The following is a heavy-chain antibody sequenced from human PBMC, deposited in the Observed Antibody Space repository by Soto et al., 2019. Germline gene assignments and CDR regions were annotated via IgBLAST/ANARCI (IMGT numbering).Heavy chain of an antibody. CDR1: GYSISSGYS. V-gene: IGHV4-38-2*01. Sequence: SETLSLTCAVSGYSISSGYSWGWIRQPPGKGLEWIGGIHQSGSTYYNPSLKSRVTISVDTSKNQFSLKLSSVTAADTAVYYCPRRKTTTWYVGYWGQGALVTVSS. J-gene: IGHJ4*02. D-gene: IGHD6-13*01. CDR3: PRRKTTTWYVGY. CDR2: IHQSGST.